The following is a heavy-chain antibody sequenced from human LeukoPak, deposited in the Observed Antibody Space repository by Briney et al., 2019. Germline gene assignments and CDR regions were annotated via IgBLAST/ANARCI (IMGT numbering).Heavy chain of an antibody. J-gene: IGHJ4*02. CDR1: GFTFSSYW. CDR3: ARDRSSSYHDY. D-gene: IGHD6-6*01. Sequence: GGSLRLSCAASGFTFSSYWMHWVRQAPGKGLVWVSRINSEGSSTSYADSVKGRFTISRDNAKNTLYLQMNSLRAEDTAVYYCARDRSSSYHDYWGQGTLVTVSS. V-gene: IGHV3-74*01. CDR2: INSEGSST.